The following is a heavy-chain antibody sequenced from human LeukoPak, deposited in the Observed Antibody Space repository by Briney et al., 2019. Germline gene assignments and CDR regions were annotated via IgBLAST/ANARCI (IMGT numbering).Heavy chain of an antibody. CDR3: AKGDVLLWFGELPEDY. Sequence: GGSVRFSCAASGSTFSSYAMSWVRQAPGRGLEWVPAISCSGGSTYYADSVKGRFTISRDNSKNTLYLQVNSLRAEDTALYYSAKGDVLLWFGELPEDYWGQGTLVTVSS. CDR1: GSTFSSYA. D-gene: IGHD3-10*01. V-gene: IGHV3-23*01. CDR2: ISCSGGST. J-gene: IGHJ4*02.